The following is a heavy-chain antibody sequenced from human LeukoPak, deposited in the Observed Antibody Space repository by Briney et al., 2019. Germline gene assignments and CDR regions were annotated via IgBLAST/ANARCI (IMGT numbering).Heavy chain of an antibody. Sequence: SETLSLTCTVSGGSISSSSYYWGWIRQPPGKGLEWIGSIYYSGGTYYNPSLKSRVTISVDTSKNQFSLKLSSVTAADTAVYYCARKLRGGSLRFDPWGQGTLVTVSS. J-gene: IGHJ5*02. CDR2: IYYSGGT. CDR3: ARKLRGGSLRFDP. CDR1: GGSISSSSYY. D-gene: IGHD2-15*01. V-gene: IGHV4-39*07.